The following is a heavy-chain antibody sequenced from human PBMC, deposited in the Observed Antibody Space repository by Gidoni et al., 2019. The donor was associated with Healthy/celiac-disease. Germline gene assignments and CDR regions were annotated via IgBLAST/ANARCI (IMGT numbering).Heavy chain of an antibody. V-gene: IGHV4-31*02. J-gene: IGHJ4*02. CDR2: ST. Sequence: STYYNPSLKSRVTISVDTSKNQFSLKLSSVTAADTAVYYCARLSEPAALPSFDYWGQGTLVTVSS. CDR3: ARLSEPAALPSFDY. D-gene: IGHD2-2*02.